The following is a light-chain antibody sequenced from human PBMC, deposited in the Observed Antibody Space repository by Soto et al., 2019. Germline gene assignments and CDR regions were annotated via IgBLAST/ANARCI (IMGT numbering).Light chain of an antibody. V-gene: IGLV2-14*01. CDR2: EVN. Sequence: QSALTQPASLSGSPGQSITISCTGTSSDIGAYDYVSWFQQHPGKAPKLMISEVNNRPSGVSNRFSGSKSGNTAYLTISGLQVEDEADYYCSSYTSSSTLCVFGTGTKVAVL. J-gene: IGLJ1*01. CDR3: SSYTSSSTLCV. CDR1: SSDIGAYDY.